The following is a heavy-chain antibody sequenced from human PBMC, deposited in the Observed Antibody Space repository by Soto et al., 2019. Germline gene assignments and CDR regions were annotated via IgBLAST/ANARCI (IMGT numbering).Heavy chain of an antibody. CDR3: ARDNYDFWSGYYTGSGYYYYYYMDV. Sequence: GGSLRLSCAASGFTFSSYGMHWVRQAPGKGLEWVAVIWYDGSNKYYADSVKGRFTISRDNSKNTLYLQMNSLRAEDTAVYYCARDNYDFWSGYYTGSGYYYYYYMDVWGKGTTVTVSS. D-gene: IGHD3-3*01. CDR1: GFTFSSYG. V-gene: IGHV3-33*01. J-gene: IGHJ6*03. CDR2: IWYDGSNK.